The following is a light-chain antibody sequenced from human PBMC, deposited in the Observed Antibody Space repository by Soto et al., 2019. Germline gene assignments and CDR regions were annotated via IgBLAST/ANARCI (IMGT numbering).Light chain of an antibody. V-gene: IGKV3-11*01. Sequence: EIVLTQSPATLSLSPGERATLSCRASQSVSSYLAWYQQKPGQAPRLLIYDASNRATGIPARFSGSGSGTDFTLTISSLETEDFAVYYCQQRSNWPPTFCQGTKVEIK. CDR3: QQRSNWPPT. CDR2: DAS. J-gene: IGKJ1*01. CDR1: QSVSSY.